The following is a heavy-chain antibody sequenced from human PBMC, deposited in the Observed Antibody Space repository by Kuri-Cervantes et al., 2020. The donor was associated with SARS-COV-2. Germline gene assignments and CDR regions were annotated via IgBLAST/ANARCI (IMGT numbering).Heavy chain of an antibody. Sequence: ASVKVSCKASRYTFTAYYIHWVRQAPGQGLEWMGWINPNSGDTNYSQKLQGWVTMTRDTSISTAYMELSRLKSDDTAVYYCARPKGLAGTGHYYGLDVWGQGTTVTVSS. CDR2: INPNSGDT. V-gene: IGHV1-2*04. J-gene: IGHJ6*02. CDR3: ARPKGLAGTGHYYGLDV. CDR1: RYTFTAYY. D-gene: IGHD1/OR15-1a*01.